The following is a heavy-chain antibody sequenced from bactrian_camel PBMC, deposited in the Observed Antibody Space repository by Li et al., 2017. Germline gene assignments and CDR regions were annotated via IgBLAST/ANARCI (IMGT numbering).Heavy chain of an antibody. CDR3: AAVRACGGSCNGGVHTDFSY. J-gene: IGHJ6*01. CDR1: GFTFSTAH. D-gene: IGHD6*01. V-gene: IGHV3S40*01. Sequence: VQLVESGGGLVQPGGSLRLSCAISGFTFSTAHITWVRQAPGKGLGWVSVIRPESGDAYYADSVKGRFTASRDNAKSTMYLQMNSLKPEDTAMYYCAAVRACGGSCNGGVHTDFSYWGQGTQVTVS. CDR2: IRPESGDA.